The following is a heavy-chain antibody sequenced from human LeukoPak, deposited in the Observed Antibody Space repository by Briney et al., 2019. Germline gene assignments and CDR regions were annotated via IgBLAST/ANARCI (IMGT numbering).Heavy chain of an antibody. J-gene: IGHJ4*02. V-gene: IGHV4-38-2*02. CDR2: IYHSGST. Sequence: PSETLSLTCTVSGYSISSGYYWGWIRQPPGKGLEWIGSIYHSGSTYYNPSLKSRVTISVDTSKNQFSLKLSSVTAADTAVYYCARKYYDILTGYSIYFDYWGQGTLVTVSS. CDR1: GYSISSGYY. D-gene: IGHD3-9*01. CDR3: ARKYYDILTGYSIYFDY.